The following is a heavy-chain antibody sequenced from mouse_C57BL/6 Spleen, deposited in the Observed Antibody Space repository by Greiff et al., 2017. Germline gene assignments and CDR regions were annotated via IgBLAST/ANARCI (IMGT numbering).Heavy chain of an antibody. CDR2: IYPRRGNT. CDR1: GYTFTSYG. CDR3: ITTVVATGAMDY. V-gene: IGHV1-81*01. Sequence: QVQLKQSGAELARPGASVKLSCKASGYTFTSYGISWVKQRTGQGLEWIGEIYPRRGNTYYNEKFKGKATLTADKSSSTAYMELRSLTSEDSAVYFCITTVVATGAMDYWGQGTSVTVSS. D-gene: IGHD1-1*01. J-gene: IGHJ4*01.